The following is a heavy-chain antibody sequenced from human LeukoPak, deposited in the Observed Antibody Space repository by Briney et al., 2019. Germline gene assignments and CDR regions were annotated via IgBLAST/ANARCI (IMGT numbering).Heavy chain of an antibody. CDR2: ISYDGSNE. V-gene: IGHV3-30*18. Sequence: GGSLRLSCAASGFTFSSYGMHWVRQAPGKGLEWVAVISYDGSNEYYADSVKGRFTISRDNSKNTLYLQMNSLRAEDTAVYYCANAYYYDSSGYYEISYWGQGTLVTVSS. J-gene: IGHJ4*02. CDR1: GFTFSSYG. D-gene: IGHD3-22*01. CDR3: ANAYYYDSSGYYEISY.